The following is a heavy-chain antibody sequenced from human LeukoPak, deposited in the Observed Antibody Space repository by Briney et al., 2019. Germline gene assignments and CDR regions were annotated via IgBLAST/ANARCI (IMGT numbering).Heavy chain of an antibody. J-gene: IGHJ3*02. CDR1: GGSISSYY. CDR3: ARVPHSDSSGYYMGGNAFDI. CDR2: IYTSGST. Sequence: SETLSLTCTVSGGSISSYYWSWIRQPAGKGLEWIGRIYTSGSTNYNPSLKSRVTMSVDPSKNQFSLKLSSVNAADTAVYYCARVPHSDSSGYYMGGNAFDIWGQGTMVTVSS. V-gene: IGHV4-4*07. D-gene: IGHD3-22*01.